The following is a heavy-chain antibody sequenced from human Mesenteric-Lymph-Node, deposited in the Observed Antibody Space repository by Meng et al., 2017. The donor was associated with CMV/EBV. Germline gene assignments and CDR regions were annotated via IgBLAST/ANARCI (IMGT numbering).Heavy chain of an antibody. CDR1: GGSISSSSYY. D-gene: IGHD5-12*01. V-gene: IGHV4-39*07. CDR3: ARGGGNGMDV. Sequence: ESLKISCAVSGGSISSSSYYWGWIRQPPGKGLEWIGSIFYSGSTYYNPSLKSRVTISLDMSKNQFSLKLSSVTAADTAVYYCARGGGNGMDVWGQGTTVTVSS. J-gene: IGHJ6*02. CDR2: IFYSGST.